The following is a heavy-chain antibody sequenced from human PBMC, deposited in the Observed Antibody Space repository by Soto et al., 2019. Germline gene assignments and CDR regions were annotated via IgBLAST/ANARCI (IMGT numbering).Heavy chain of an antibody. CDR3: ARSWFSVAGRFHFDY. D-gene: IGHD6-19*01. CDR2: VDYSGNS. Sequence: SETLSLTCTVSGGSINTYYWSWIRQPPGKGLEWIGYVDYSGNSDSSPSLKSRVTIPIDTSKKQVSLKLNSVTAADTAVYYCARSWFSVAGRFHFDYWGQGIPVTVSS. CDR1: GGSINTYY. J-gene: IGHJ4*02. V-gene: IGHV4-59*01.